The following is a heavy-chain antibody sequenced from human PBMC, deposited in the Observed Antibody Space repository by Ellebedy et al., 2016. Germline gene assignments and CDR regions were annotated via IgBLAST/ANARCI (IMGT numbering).Heavy chain of an antibody. V-gene: IGHV4-34*01. Sequence: SETLSLXCAVYGGSFSGYYWSWIRQPPGKGLEWIGEINHSGSTNYNPSLKSRVTISVDTSKNQFSLKLSSVTAADTAVYYCARGQDHAFDIWGQGTMVTVSS. J-gene: IGHJ3*02. CDR3: ARGQDHAFDI. CDR1: GGSFSGYY. CDR2: INHSGST.